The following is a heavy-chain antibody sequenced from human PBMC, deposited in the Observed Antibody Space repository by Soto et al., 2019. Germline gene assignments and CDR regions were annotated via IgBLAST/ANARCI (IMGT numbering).Heavy chain of an antibody. D-gene: IGHD3-3*01. CDR1: GGTFSSYA. J-gene: IGHJ6*02. V-gene: IGHV1-69*13. CDR2: IIPIFGTA. CDR3: ARTGDFWSGYYLLFDYYYGMDV. Sequence: SVKVSCKASGGTFSSYAISWVRQAPGQGLEWMGGIIPIFGTANYAQKFQGRVTITADESTSTAYMELSSLRSEDTAVYYCARTGDFWSGYYLLFDYYYGMDVWGQGTTVTVSS.